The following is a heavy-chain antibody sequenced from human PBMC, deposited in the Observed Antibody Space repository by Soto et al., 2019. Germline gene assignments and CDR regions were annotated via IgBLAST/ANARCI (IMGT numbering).Heavy chain of an antibody. V-gene: IGHV3-23*01. Sequence: GGSLRLSCAASGFSFVNYAMNWVRQAPGKGLEWVSGLRGSGTSTYYADSVKGRFTISRDNSRDTLFLQMNSLTADDTAVYYCAKATTNGGWFNPFDSWGQGALVTVSS. J-gene: IGHJ4*02. CDR2: LRGSGTST. CDR3: AKATTNGGWFNPFDS. D-gene: IGHD6-19*01. CDR1: GFSFVNYA.